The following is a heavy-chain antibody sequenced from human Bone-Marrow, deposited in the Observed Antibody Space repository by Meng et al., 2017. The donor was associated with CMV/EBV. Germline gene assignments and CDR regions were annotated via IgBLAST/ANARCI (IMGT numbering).Heavy chain of an antibody. CDR3: AKEIQLKPFDF. CDR1: GFTFSTYG. CDR2: IRYDGGEK. V-gene: IGHV3-30*02. Sequence: GGSLRLSCAASGFTFSTYGMHWVRQAPGKGLEWVAFIRYDGGEKLYADSVKGRFTISRDNSENTLFLQMNSLSIEDTAIYYCAKEIQLKPFDFWGQGTRVTCSS. J-gene: IGHJ4*02.